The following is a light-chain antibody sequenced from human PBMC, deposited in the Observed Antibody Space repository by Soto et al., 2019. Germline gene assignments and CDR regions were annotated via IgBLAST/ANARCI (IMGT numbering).Light chain of an antibody. V-gene: IGKV3-11*01. CDR2: DAS. J-gene: IGKJ1*01. CDR1: QSVSSY. CDR3: QQRSNWPVT. Sequence: EIVLTQSPATLSLSPGESATLSCRASQSVSSYFAWYQQKPGQAPRLLIYDASRRATGIPARFSGSGSGTDFTLTISSLEPEDFAVYYCQQRSNWPVTFGQVTKVEIK.